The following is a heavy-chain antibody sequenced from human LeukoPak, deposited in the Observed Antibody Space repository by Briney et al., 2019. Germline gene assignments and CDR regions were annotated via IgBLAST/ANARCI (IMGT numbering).Heavy chain of an antibody. CDR1: GGSISSGGYS. CDR2: IYHSGST. Sequence: SETLSLTCAVSGGSISSGGYSWSWIRQPPGKGLEWIGYIYHSGSTYYNPSLKSQVTISVDRSKNQFSLKLSSVTAADTAVYYCARGADYGADDYWGQGTLVTVSS. CDR3: ARGADYGADDY. J-gene: IGHJ4*02. D-gene: IGHD4-17*01. V-gene: IGHV4-30-2*01.